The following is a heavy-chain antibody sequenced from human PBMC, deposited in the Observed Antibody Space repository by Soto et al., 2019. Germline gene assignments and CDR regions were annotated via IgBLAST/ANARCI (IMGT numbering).Heavy chain of an antibody. CDR1: GGSISSGGYS. D-gene: IGHD4-17*01. CDR3: ARKARMTTGKNWFDP. Sequence: SETLSLTCAVSGGSISSGGYSWSWIRQPPGKGLEWIGYIYYSGSTYYNPSLKSRVTISVDTSKNQFSLKLSSVTAADTAVYYCARKARMTTGKNWFDPWGQGTLVTVSS. J-gene: IGHJ5*02. CDR2: IYYSGST. V-gene: IGHV4-31*11.